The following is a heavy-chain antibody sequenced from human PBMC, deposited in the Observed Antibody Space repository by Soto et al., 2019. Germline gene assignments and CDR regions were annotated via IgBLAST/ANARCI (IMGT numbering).Heavy chain of an antibody. CDR2: IYYSGST. V-gene: IGHV4-39*01. D-gene: IGHD3-3*01. CDR3: ARGITIFGVVTNDAFDI. J-gene: IGHJ3*02. CDR1: GGSISSSSYY. Sequence: QLQLQESGPGLVKPSETLSLTCTVSGGSISSSSYYWGWIRQPPGKGLEWIGCIYYSGSTYYNPSLKSRVTISVDTSKNQFSLKLSSVTAADTAVYYCARGITIFGVVTNDAFDIWGQGTMVTVSS.